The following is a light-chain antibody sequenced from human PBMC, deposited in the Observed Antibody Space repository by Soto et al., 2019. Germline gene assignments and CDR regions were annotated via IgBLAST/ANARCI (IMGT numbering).Light chain of an antibody. CDR2: AAS. Sequence: NELTQSPSSLSASVGDRVTITCQASHDIRNDLNWYQQKSGKAPKLLIHAASTLEAGVPSRFSGSGSGTDFTFTISGLQPEDVATYYCQQYNTYSSLTFGGGTKVEIK. CDR3: QQYNTYSSLT. CDR1: HDIRND. J-gene: IGKJ4*01. V-gene: IGKV1-33*01.